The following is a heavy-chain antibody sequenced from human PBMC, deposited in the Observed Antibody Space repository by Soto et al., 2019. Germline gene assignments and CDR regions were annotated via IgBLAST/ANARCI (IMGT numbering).Heavy chain of an antibody. V-gene: IGHV3-30*18. J-gene: IGHJ4*02. CDR3: VKSFFYDSSGYHYGLFDH. Sequence: GGSLRLSCAASGFTFSKYAMYWVRQAPGRGPEWVAVVSFDGNNRFHADSVRGRFTISRDNSKSTLFLQMDSLRVEDTAAYYCVKSFFYDSSGYHYGLFDHWGQGALVTVSS. CDR2: VSFDGNNR. D-gene: IGHD3-22*01. CDR1: GFTFSKYA.